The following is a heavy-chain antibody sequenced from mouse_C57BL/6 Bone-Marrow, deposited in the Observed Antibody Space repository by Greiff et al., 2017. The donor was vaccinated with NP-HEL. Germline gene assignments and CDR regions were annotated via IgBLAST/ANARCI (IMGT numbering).Heavy chain of an antibody. CDR3: ARRTGRKDYFDY. D-gene: IGHD4-1*01. V-gene: IGHV1-82*01. J-gene: IGHJ2*01. Sequence: QVQLQQSGPELVKPGASVKISCKASGYAFSSSWMNWVKQRPGKGLEWIGRIYPGDGDTNYNGKFKGKATLTADKSSSTAYMQLSSLTSEDSAVYFCARRTGRKDYFDYWGQGTTLTVSS. CDR1: GYAFSSSW. CDR2: IYPGDGDT.